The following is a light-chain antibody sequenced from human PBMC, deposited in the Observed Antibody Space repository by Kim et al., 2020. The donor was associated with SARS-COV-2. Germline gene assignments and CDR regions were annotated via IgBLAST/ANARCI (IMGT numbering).Light chain of an antibody. CDR3: QQYTQWFWT. CDR2: GAD. J-gene: IGKJ1*01. V-gene: IGKV3-15*01. Sequence: IVMTQSPATLSVSPGERVTISCRASQSVSGSLAWYQEKPGQGPRLLIYGADTRAAGVPPRFSGSGSGTEFTLTISSLQSDDLAVYFCQQYTQWFWTFGQGTKVDIK. CDR1: QSVSGS.